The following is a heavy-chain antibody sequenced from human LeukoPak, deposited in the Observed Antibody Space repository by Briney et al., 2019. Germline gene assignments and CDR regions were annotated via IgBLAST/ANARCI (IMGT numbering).Heavy chain of an antibody. CDR2: ISSSGSTI. Sequence: GGSLRLSCAASGFTFSDYYMSWIRQAPGKGLEWVSYISSSGSTIYYADSVKGRFTISRDNAKNSLYLQMNSLRAEDTAVYYCAREPAYYYDSSGYYSYFDYWGQGTLVTVFS. J-gene: IGHJ4*02. V-gene: IGHV3-11*01. D-gene: IGHD3-22*01. CDR3: AREPAYYYDSSGYYSYFDY. CDR1: GFTFSDYY.